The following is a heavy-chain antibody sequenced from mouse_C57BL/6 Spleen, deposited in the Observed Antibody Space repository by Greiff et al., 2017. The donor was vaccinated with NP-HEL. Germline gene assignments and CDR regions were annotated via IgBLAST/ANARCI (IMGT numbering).Heavy chain of an antibody. V-gene: IGHV1-18*01. J-gene: IGHJ2*01. Sequence: EVQLQQSGPELVKPGASVKIPCKASGYTFTDYNMDWVKQSHGKSLEWIGDINPNNGGTIYNQKFKGKATLTVDKSSSTAYMELRSLTSEDTAVYYCARRWDEGYFDYWGQGTTLTVSS. CDR3: ARRWDEGYFDY. CDR2: INPNNGGT. CDR1: GYTFTDYN. D-gene: IGHD4-1*01.